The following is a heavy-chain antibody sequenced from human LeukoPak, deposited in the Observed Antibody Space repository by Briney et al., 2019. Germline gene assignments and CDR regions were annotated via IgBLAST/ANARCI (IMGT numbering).Heavy chain of an antibody. CDR3: AGYYYDSNGYYYHY. CDR2: IIPIFGTS. J-gene: IGHJ4*02. V-gene: IGHV1-69*01. CDR1: GGTFSSYA. D-gene: IGHD3-22*01. Sequence: ASVKVSCKASGGTFSSYAISWVRQAPGQGLEWMGGIIPIFGTSNYAQKFQGRVTITADESTSTAYMELSSLRSEDTAVYYCAGYYYDSNGYYYHYWGQGTLVTVSP.